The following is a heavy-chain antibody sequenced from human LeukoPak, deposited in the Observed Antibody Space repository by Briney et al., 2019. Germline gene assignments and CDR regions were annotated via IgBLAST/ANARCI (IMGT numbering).Heavy chain of an antibody. CDR2: IYYSGST. CDR3: ARVPYPFRYREDNWFDP. J-gene: IGHJ5*02. V-gene: IGHV4-31*03. CDR1: GGSISSGGYY. Sequence: SETLSLTCTVSGGSISSGGYYWSWIRRHPGQGLEWIGYIYYSGSTYYNPSLKSRVTISVDTSKNQFSLKLSSVTAADTAVYYCARVPYPFRYREDNWFDPWGQGTLVTVSS. D-gene: IGHD3-16*02.